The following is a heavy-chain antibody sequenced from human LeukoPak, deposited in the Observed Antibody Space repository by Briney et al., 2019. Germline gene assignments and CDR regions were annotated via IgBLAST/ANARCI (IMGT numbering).Heavy chain of an antibody. CDR2: IYYIGST. V-gene: IGHV4-59*01. Sequence: SETLSLTCTVSGGPISSYYWSWIRQPPGKGLEWIGYIYYIGSTNYNPSLKSRVTMSLDTSKTQFSLKLSSVTAADTAVYYCAGGGGWFDSWGQGTLAIVSS. D-gene: IGHD3-10*01. CDR3: AGGGGWFDS. J-gene: IGHJ5*01. CDR1: GGPISSYY.